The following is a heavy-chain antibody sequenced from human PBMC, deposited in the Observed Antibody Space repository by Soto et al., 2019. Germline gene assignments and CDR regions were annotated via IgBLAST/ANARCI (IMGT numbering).Heavy chain of an antibody. CDR3: ARVPGLRGSSWYSWYFDL. CDR1: GYTFTSYY. CDR2: INPSGGST. J-gene: IGHJ2*01. D-gene: IGHD6-13*01. Sequence: ASVKVSCKASGYTFTSYYMHWVRQAPGQGLEWMGIINPSGGSTSYAQKFQGRVTMTTDTSTSTAYMELRSLRSDDTAVYYCARVPGLRGSSWYSWYFDLWGRGTLVTVSS. V-gene: IGHV1-46*01.